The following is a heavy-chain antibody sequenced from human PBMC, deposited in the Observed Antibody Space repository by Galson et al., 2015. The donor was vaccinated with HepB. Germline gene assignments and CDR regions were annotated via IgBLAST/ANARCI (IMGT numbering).Heavy chain of an antibody. D-gene: IGHD3-9*01. CDR2: IKSKTDGGTT. V-gene: IGHV3-15*01. CDR3: TTARLSYYDILTGYYPTSPGFDY. CDR1: GFTFSNAW. Sequence: SLRLSCAASGFTFSNAWMSWVRQAPGKGLEWVGRIKSKTDGGTTDYAAPVKGRFTISRDDSKNTLYLQMNSLKTEDTAVYYCTTARLSYYDILTGYYPTSPGFDYWGQGTLVTVSS. J-gene: IGHJ4*02.